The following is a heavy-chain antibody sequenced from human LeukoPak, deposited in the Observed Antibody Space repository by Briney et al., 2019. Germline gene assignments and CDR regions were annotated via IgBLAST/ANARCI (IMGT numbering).Heavy chain of an antibody. Sequence: GGSLRLSCAASGFTFSTYAMSWVRQAPGKGLEWVSAISGSGDGGSGGITYYADSVKGRFTISRDNSKNTLYLQMNSLRAEDTAVYYCARGASPPDYDFWTRPPPHFDYWGQGTLVTVSS. CDR1: GFTFSTYA. J-gene: IGHJ4*02. CDR2: ISGSGDGGSGGIT. D-gene: IGHD3-3*01. V-gene: IGHV3-23*01. CDR3: ARGASPPDYDFWTRPPPHFDY.